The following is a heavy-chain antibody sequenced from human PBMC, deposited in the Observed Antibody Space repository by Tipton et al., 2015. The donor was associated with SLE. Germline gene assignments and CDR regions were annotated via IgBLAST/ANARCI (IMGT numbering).Heavy chain of an antibody. CDR3: ARKTDGYMDV. D-gene: IGHD5-24*01. J-gene: IGHJ6*03. V-gene: IGHV1-46*01. Sequence: QLVQSGAEVRKPGASVKVSCKASGYTFTSYYMHRVRQAPGQGLEWMGIINPSGGGTSYAQKFQGRVTPTRDTSTSTVYMELSSLTSEDTAVYYCARKTDGYMDVWGKGTTVTVSS. CDR2: INPSGGGT. CDR1: GYTFTSYY.